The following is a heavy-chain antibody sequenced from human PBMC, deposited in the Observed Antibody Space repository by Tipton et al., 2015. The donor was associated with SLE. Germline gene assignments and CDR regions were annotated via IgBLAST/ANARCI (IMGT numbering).Heavy chain of an antibody. CDR2: IKQDGSEK. D-gene: IGHD5-18*01. V-gene: IGHV3-7*01. J-gene: IGHJ4*02. CDR1: GFTFGTYW. Sequence: SLRLSCAASGFTFGTYWMSWVRQAPGKGLEWVATIKQDGSEKYYVDSVKGRFTISRDNAKNSLYLQMDSLRAEDTAVDYCASNYLPRYSYGYRLGYWGQGTLVTVSS. CDR3: ASNYLPRYSYGYRLGY.